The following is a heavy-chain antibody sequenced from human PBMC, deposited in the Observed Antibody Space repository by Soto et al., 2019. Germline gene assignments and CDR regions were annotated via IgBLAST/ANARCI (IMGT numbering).Heavy chain of an antibody. V-gene: IGHV3-48*01. D-gene: IGHD3-10*01. J-gene: IGHJ6*03. Sequence: GGSLRLSCAASGFTFSSYSMNWVRQAPGKGLEWVSYISSSSSTIYYADSVKGRFTISRDNAKNSLYLQMNSLRAEDTAVYYCAREYYYGSGSVYYYYMDVWGKGTTVTVSS. CDR1: GFTFSSYS. CDR2: ISSSSSTI. CDR3: AREYYYGSGSVYYYYMDV.